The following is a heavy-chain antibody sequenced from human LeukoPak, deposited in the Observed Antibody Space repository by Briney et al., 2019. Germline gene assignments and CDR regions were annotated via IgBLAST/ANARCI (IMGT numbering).Heavy chain of an antibody. Sequence: ASVRVSCEASGYTFTNYDINWVRQATGQGLEWMGWMNPNSGNTGYAQKFQGRVTITRNTSITTAYMELSSLRSEDTAVYYCARAPSWGGLSSGSYYFDYWGQGTLVTVSS. V-gene: IGHV1-8*03. D-gene: IGHD6-19*01. CDR2: MNPNSGNT. J-gene: IGHJ4*02. CDR1: GYTFTNYD. CDR3: ARAPSWGGLSSGSYYFDY.